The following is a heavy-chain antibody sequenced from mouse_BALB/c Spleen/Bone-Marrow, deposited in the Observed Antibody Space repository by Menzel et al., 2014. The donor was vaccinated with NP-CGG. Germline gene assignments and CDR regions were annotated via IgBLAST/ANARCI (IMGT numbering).Heavy chain of an antibody. CDR3: ARDVGYGNYFVY. CDR1: GFTFSDFY. Sequence: EVKVVESGGGLVQPEDSLRLSCATSGFTFSDFYMEWVRQPPGKRLEWIAASRNKAKYYTTEYSASVKGRFIVSRDTSQSVLYLQMNALRAEDTAIYYCARDVGYGNYFVYWGQGTLVTVSA. D-gene: IGHD2-10*02. J-gene: IGHJ3*01. V-gene: IGHV7-1*02. CDR2: SRNKAKYYTT.